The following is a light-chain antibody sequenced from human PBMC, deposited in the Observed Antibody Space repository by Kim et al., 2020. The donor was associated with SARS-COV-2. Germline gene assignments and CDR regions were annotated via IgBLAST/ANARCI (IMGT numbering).Light chain of an antibody. CDR2: GNS. CDR3: QTYDSRLSV. V-gene: IGLV1-40*01. Sequence: QSVLTQPPSLSGAPGQRVTISCTGSSSNIGAGYDVHWYQQFPGTAPKLLIHGNSNRPSGVPDRFSGSKSFTSASLAISGLQAEDEADYYCQTYDSRLSVFGGGTKVTVL. CDR1: SSNIGAGYD. J-gene: IGLJ3*02.